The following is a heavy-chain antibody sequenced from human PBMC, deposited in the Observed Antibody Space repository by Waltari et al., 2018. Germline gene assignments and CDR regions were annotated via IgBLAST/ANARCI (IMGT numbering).Heavy chain of an antibody. CDR1: GFTFSSYG. Sequence: QVQLVESGGGVVQPGRSLRLSCAASGFTFSSYGMHWVRPAPGKGLEWVAVISYDGSNKYDADSVKGRFTISRDNSKNTLYLQMNSLRAEDTAVYYCAKLIVGATSFDYWGQGTLVTVSS. V-gene: IGHV3-30*18. J-gene: IGHJ4*02. D-gene: IGHD1-26*01. CDR3: AKLIVGATSFDY. CDR2: ISYDGSNK.